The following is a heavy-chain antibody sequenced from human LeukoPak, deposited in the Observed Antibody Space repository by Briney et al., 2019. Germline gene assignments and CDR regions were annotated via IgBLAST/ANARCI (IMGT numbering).Heavy chain of an antibody. CDR3: ANSYVRSPFDY. J-gene: IGHJ4*02. Sequence: PGGSLRLSCAASGNYWMHWVRQAPGKGLVWVSHINSDGSWTSYADSVKGRFTISRDNSKNTLYLQMNSLRAEDTAVYYCANSYVRSPFDYWGQGTLVTVSS. D-gene: IGHD3-16*01. CDR2: INSDGSWT. CDR1: GNYW. V-gene: IGHV3-74*01.